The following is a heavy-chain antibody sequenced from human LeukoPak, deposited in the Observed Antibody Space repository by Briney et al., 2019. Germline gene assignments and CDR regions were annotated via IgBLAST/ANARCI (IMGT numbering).Heavy chain of an antibody. V-gene: IGHV3-21*01. Sequence: GGSLRLSCAASGFTFNSYNMNWVRQAPGKGLEWVSSITSISSYTFYADSVKGRFTISRDNAKNSLYLHLNSLRDEDTAIYYCARDPYNGDYGDFYYYYMDVWGKGTTVTISS. CDR1: GFTFNSYN. CDR3: ARDPYNGDYGDFYYYYMDV. J-gene: IGHJ6*03. D-gene: IGHD3-16*01. CDR2: ITSISSYT.